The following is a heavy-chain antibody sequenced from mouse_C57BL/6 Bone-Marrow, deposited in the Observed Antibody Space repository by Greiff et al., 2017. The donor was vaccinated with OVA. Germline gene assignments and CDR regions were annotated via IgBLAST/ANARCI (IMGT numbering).Heavy chain of an antibody. CDR2: IYPRSGNT. J-gene: IGHJ3*01. D-gene: IGHD2-2*01. Sequence: QVQLKESGAELARPGASVKLSCKASGYTFTSYGISWVKQRTGQGLEWIGEIYPRSGNTYYNEKFKGKATLTADKSSSTAYMELRSLTSEDSAVYFCARPGYDERPWFAYWGQGTLVTVSA. CDR3: ARPGYDERPWFAY. V-gene: IGHV1-81*01. CDR1: GYTFTSYG.